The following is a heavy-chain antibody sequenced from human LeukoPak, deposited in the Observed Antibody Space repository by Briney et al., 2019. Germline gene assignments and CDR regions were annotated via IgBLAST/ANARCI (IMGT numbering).Heavy chain of an antibody. V-gene: IGHV1-46*01. D-gene: IGHD3-3*01. CDR3: ARVKGRTIFGVVPNYYYYMDV. Sequence: ASVKVSCKASGYTFTSYYMHWVRQAPGQGLEWMGIINPSGGSTSYAQKFQGRVTMTRDMSTSTVYMELSSLRSEDTAVYYCARVKGRTIFGVVPNYYYYMDVWGKGTTVTVSS. CDR2: INPSGGST. J-gene: IGHJ6*03. CDR1: GYTFTSYY.